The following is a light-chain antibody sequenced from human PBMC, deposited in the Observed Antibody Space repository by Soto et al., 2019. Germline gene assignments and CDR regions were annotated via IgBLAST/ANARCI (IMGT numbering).Light chain of an antibody. J-gene: IGKJ3*01. CDR1: QSISSY. V-gene: IGKV1-39*01. Sequence: DIQMTQSPSSLSASVGDRVTITCRASQSISSYLNWYQQKPGKAPKLLIYAASNLQSGVPSRFSGSGSGTDFTRTISSLQPEYFATYYWQQSYSSTFGPVTKVDIK. CDR3: QQSYSST. CDR2: AAS.